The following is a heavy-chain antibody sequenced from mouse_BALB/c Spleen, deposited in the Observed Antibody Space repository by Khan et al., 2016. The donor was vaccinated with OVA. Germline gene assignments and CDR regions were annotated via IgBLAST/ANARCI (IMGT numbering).Heavy chain of an antibody. Sequence: VQLQQSGTVLARPGSSVKMSCKTSGYSFTSYLIHWVKQRPGQGLEWIGDIYPGNSEATYNQKFKDKAKLTADTSASTAYMELSSLTNEDFAVYDCTRGGYSSFAYWGQGTLVTVSA. CDR3: TRGGYSSFAY. D-gene: IGHD2-12*01. CDR2: IYPGNSEA. CDR1: GYSFTSYL. J-gene: IGHJ3*01. V-gene: IGHV1-5*01.